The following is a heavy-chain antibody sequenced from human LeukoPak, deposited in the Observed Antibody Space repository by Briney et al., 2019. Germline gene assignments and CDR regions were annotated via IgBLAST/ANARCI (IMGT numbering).Heavy chain of an antibody. CDR3: ARALGYNYGF. V-gene: IGHV3-30*04. J-gene: IGHJ4*02. CDR1: GFTFSSYS. D-gene: IGHD5-18*01. Sequence: PGGSLRLSCAASGFTFSSYSMHWVRQAPGKGLEWVAFISYDGSNKQYADSVKGRFTISRDNSKNTVSLQMNSLRGEDTAVYYCARALGYNYGFWGQGTLVTVSS. CDR2: ISYDGSNK.